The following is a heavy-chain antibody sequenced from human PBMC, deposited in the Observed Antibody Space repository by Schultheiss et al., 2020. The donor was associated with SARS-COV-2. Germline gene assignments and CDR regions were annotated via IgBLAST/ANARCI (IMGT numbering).Heavy chain of an antibody. CDR2: ISSSSSYI. CDR1: GFTFSSYW. J-gene: IGHJ6*02. V-gene: IGHV3-21*01. CDR3: ARPHQQWLDLVGMDV. Sequence: GGSLRLSCAASGFTFSSYWMSWVRQAPGKGLEWVSSISSSSSYIYYADSVKGRFTISRDNAKNSLYLQMNSLRAEDTAVYYCARPHQQWLDLVGMDVWGQGTTVTVSS. D-gene: IGHD6-19*01.